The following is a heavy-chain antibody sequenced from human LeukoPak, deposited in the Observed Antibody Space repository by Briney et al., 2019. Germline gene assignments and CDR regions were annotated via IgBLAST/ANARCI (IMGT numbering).Heavy chain of an antibody. CDR2: VYYSGTT. Sequence: PSETLSLTCTVSGGSISNYYWSWIRQPPGKGLEWVGWVYYSGTTNYNPSLESRVTISVDMSKNQFSLKLSSVTAADTAVYYCARGGASSKWLDAWGQGTLVTVSS. J-gene: IGHJ5*02. CDR3: ARGGASSKWLDA. CDR1: GGSISNYY. D-gene: IGHD2-2*01. V-gene: IGHV4-59*01.